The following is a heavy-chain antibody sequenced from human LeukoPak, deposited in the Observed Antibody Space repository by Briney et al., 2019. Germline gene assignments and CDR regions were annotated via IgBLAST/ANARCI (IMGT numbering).Heavy chain of an antibody. CDR1: GFTFSSYS. J-gene: IGHJ4*02. V-gene: IGHV3-21*01. CDR3: ARDPYATSKYDY. Sequence: GSLRLSCAASGFTFSSYSMNWVRQAPGKGLEWVSSISSSSSYIYYADSLKGRFTISRDNAKNSLYLQMNSLRAEDTAVYYCARDPYATSKYDYWGQGTLVTVSS. D-gene: IGHD1-26*01. CDR2: ISSSSSYI.